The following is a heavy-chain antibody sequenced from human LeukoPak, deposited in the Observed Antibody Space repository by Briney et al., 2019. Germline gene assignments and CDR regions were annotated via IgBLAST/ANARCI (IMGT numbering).Heavy chain of an antibody. D-gene: IGHD4-11*01. CDR3: ARDPAANNYAPSHFDY. Sequence: SETLSLTCAVYGGSFSGYYWSWIRQPPGKGLEWIGEINHSGSTNYNPSLKGRVTISVDTSKNQFSLKLSSVTAADTAVYYCARDPAANNYAPSHFDYWGQGTLVTVSS. CDR1: GGSFSGYY. V-gene: IGHV4-34*01. CDR2: INHSGST. J-gene: IGHJ4*02.